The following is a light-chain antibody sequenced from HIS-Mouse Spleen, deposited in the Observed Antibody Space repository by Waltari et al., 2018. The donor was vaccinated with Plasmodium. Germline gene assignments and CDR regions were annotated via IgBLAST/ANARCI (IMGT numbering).Light chain of an antibody. Sequence: EIVMTQSPATLSVSPGVRATLSCRVSQSVSSNLAWYQQKPSQAPRLLIYGASTRATGIPARFSDSGSGTEFTLTISSLQSGDYAVYYCQQYNNWSFTFSPGTKVDIK. V-gene: IGKV3-15*01. J-gene: IGKJ3*01. CDR2: GAS. CDR1: QSVSSN. CDR3: QQYNNWSFT.